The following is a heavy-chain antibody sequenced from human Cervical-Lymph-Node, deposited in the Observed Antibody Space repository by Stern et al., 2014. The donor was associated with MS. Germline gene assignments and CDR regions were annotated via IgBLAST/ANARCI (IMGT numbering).Heavy chain of an antibody. CDR1: GFNIVTYS. CDR3: ASTSGWFDS. J-gene: IGHJ5*01. V-gene: IGHV3-21*01. CDR2: ISSTSSNI. Sequence: EVQLVESGGGLVKPGGSLTLSCAASGFNIVTYSMNWVRQAPGKGLEWVSFISSTSSNIKYADAVRGRFTISRDNAKNSLFLHMSGLRVEDTAVCYCASTSGWFDSWGQGIQVTVSS.